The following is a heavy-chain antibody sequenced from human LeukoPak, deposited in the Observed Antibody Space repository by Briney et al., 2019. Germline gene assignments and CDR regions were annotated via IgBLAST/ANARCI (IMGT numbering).Heavy chain of an antibody. D-gene: IGHD3-22*01. V-gene: IGHV3-20*04. CDR3: ARGQYYDSSGYGNYYYMDV. Sequence: GGSLRLSCAASGFTFDDYGMSWVRQAPGKGLEWVSGINWNGGSTGYADSVKGRFTISRDNAKNSLYLQMNSLRAEDTALYYCARGQYYDSSGYGNYYYMDVWGKGTTVTVSS. CDR1: GFTFDDYG. J-gene: IGHJ6*03. CDR2: INWNGGST.